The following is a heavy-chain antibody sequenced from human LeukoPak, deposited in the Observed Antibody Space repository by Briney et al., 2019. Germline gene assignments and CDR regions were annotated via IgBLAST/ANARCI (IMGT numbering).Heavy chain of an antibody. CDR1: GGSISSYY. V-gene: IGHV4-59*08. CDR3: AQGRGAFDI. Sequence: PSETLSFTCTASGGSISSYYWSWIRQPPGKGLEWIGYIYYSGGTNYNPSLKGRVTISVDTSKNQFSLKLSSVTAADTAVYYCAQGRGAFDIWGQGTMITVSS. J-gene: IGHJ3*02. CDR2: IYYSGGT.